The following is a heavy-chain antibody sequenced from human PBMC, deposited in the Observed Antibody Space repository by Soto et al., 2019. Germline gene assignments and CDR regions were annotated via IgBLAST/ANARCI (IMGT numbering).Heavy chain of an antibody. J-gene: IGHJ6*02. CDR2: INPSGGST. CDR1: GYTFTSYC. D-gene: IGHD3-10*01. CDR3: ARDQGAFYYGSDCYYGMDV. Sequence: ASVKVSCKASGYTFTSYCMHWVRQAPGQGLEWMGIINPSGGSTSYAQKFQGRVTMTRDTSTSTVYMELSSLRSEDTAVYYCARDQGAFYYGSDCYYGMDVWGQGTTVTVSS. V-gene: IGHV1-46*01.